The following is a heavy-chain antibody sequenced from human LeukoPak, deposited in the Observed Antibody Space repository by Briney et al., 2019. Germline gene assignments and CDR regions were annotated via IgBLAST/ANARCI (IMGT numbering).Heavy chain of an antibody. V-gene: IGHV3-48*03. Sequence: PGGSLRLSCAASGFTFSYYEMNWVRQAPGKGLEWVSYISGSGKTIYYADSVKGRFTISRDNAKTAVYLHMNSLRAEGTGVYYCARGRGYPSSWSVSWFDFWGQGTLVTVSS. CDR2: ISGSGKTI. CDR1: GFTFSYYE. J-gene: IGHJ4*02. CDR3: ARGRGYPSSWSVSWFDF. D-gene: IGHD6-13*01.